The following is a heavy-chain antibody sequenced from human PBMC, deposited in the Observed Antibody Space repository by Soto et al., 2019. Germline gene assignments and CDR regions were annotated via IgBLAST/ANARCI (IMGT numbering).Heavy chain of an antibody. J-gene: IGHJ6*02. Sequence: SGACCGINRQPPGKGLEWIGTVSYSGSTYYDPSFNSRVAISLDTSKNQFSLNLGSVTATDTALYYCTRRYPYGWGKYGVDVSGHRITVTV. CDR1: SGAC. V-gene: IGHV4-39*01. D-gene: IGHD3-10*01. CDR3: TRRYPYGWGKYGVDV. CDR2: VSYSGST.